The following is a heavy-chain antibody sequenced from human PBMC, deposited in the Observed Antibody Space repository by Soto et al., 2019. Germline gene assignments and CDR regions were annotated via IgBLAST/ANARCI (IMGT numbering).Heavy chain of an antibody. D-gene: IGHD3-10*01. Sequence: QVQLVQSGAEVKRPGSSVKVSCKASGGTFSNSAICWLRQAPGQGLEWMGRIIPMFGAINYAQEFQGRVTITADEYTSTAYMELSSLRSEDTAVYYCARDNVRGVINDYYGMDVWGQGTTVTVSS. J-gene: IGHJ6*02. CDR3: ARDNVRGVINDYYGMDV. CDR2: IIPMFGAI. CDR1: GGTFSNSA. V-gene: IGHV1-69*18.